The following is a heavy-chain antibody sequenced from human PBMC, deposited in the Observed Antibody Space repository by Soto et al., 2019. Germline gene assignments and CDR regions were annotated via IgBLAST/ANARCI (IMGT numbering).Heavy chain of an antibody. Sequence: QVQLVQSGAEVKKPGASVKVSCKASGYTFTSYDINWVRQATGPGLEWMGWMNPNSGNTGYAQKFQGRVTMTRNTSRSTAYMELSSLRSEDTAVYYCARGSAYDILTGYYRRRPYYFDYWGQGTLVTVSS. J-gene: IGHJ4*02. D-gene: IGHD3-9*01. CDR2: MNPNSGNT. CDR1: GYTFTSYD. V-gene: IGHV1-8*01. CDR3: ARGSAYDILTGYYRRRPYYFDY.